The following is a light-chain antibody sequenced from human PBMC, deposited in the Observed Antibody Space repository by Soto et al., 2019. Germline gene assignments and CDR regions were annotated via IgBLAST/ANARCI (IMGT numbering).Light chain of an antibody. CDR3: QDYGRYPPT. CDR1: QSISSDY. V-gene: IGKV3-20*01. J-gene: IGKJ4*01. CDR2: GAS. Sequence: ESVLTQSPGTLSLSPGERATLSCRASQSISSDYLAWYQQKPGQAPRLLICGASSRATGIPGRFSGSGSGTDFTLSISRLEPEDFAVYYCQDYGRYPPTFGGGTKVEIK.